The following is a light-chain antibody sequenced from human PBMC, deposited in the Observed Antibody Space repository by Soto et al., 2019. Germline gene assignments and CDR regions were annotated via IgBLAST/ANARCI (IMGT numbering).Light chain of an antibody. V-gene: IGKV1-27*01. Sequence: DIQMTQSPSSLSASVGDRVTITCRASPGIINYLAWYQQKPGKVPKLLIYAASTLQSGVPSRFSGRGSGTEFTLTISSLQPEDVATYYCQKYNSAPLTFGQGTRLE. CDR2: AAS. J-gene: IGKJ5*01. CDR3: QKYNSAPLT. CDR1: PGIINY.